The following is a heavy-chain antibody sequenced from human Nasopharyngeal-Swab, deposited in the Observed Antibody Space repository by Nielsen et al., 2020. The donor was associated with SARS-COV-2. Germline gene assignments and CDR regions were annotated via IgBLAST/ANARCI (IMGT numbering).Heavy chain of an antibody. J-gene: IGHJ6*02. CDR1: GGTFSSYA. CDR2: IIPIFGTA. D-gene: IGHD5-18*01. V-gene: IGHV1-69*13. Sequence: SVQVSCKASGGTFSSYAISWVRQDPGQGLEWTGGIIPIFGTANYAQKFQGRVTITADESTSTAYMELSSLRSEDTAVYYCARVTAMAEGYYYGMDVWGQGTTVTVSS. CDR3: ARVTAMAEGYYYGMDV.